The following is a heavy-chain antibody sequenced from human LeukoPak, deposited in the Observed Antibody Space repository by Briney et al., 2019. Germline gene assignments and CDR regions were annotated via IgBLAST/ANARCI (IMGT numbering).Heavy chain of an antibody. D-gene: IGHD3-22*01. CDR2: ISGSGTST. J-gene: IGHJ4*02. CDR3: EGTYYYDSSDDY. CDR1: GFHFSSYA. Sequence: GGSVRLSCAASGFHFSSYAMNWVRQAPGKGLEWVLAISGSGTSTYYADSVKGRFTISRDNSKNTLYLQMNSLRAEDTAVYYCEGTYYYDSSDDYWGQGTLVTVSS. V-gene: IGHV3-23*01.